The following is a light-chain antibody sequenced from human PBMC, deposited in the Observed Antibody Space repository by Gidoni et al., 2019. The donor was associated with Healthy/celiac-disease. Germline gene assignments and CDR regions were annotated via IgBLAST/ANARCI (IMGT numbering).Light chain of an antibody. Sequence: EIVLTQSPATLSLSPGKRSTLSCRASQSVSSYLAWYQQTPGQAPRLLIYDASNRATGIPARFSGSGSGTDFTLTISSLEPEDFAVYYCQQRSNWPRTFGQGTKLEIK. J-gene: IGKJ2*01. CDR1: QSVSSY. V-gene: IGKV3-11*01. CDR2: DAS. CDR3: QQRSNWPRT.